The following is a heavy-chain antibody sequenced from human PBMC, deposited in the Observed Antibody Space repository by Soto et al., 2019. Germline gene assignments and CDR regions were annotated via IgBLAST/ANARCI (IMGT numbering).Heavy chain of an antibody. CDR3: ARGVLDSGSYSRADY. J-gene: IGHJ4*02. V-gene: IGHV1-2*04. CDR2: INPNSGGT. CDR1: GYTFTGYY. D-gene: IGHD3-10*01. Sequence: QVQLVQSGAEVKKPGASVKVSCKASGYTFTGYYMHWVRQAPGQGLEWMGWINPNSGGTTYAQKLQGWVTMTRDTSINTVYMELSRLRSDDTAVYYCARGVLDSGSYSRADYWGQGTLVTVSS.